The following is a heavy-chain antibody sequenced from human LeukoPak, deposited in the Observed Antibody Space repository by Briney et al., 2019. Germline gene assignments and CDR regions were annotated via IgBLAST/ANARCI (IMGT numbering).Heavy chain of an antibody. CDR2: ISTSGST. CDR1: GGSISSYY. D-gene: IGHD6-13*01. Sequence: SETLSLTCTVSGGSISSYYWSWIRQPAGKGLESIGHISTSGSTNYNPSLTSRVTMSVDTSKNQFSLKLSSVTAADTAVYYCARLSPSIAAAGSGPFLKPPLFFDYWGQGTLVTVSS. V-gene: IGHV4-4*07. CDR3: ARLSPSIAAAGSGPFLKPPLFFDY. J-gene: IGHJ4*02.